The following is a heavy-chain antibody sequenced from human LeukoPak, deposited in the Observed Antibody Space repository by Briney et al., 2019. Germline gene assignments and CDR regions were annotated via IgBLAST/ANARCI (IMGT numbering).Heavy chain of an antibody. CDR3: ARVRLSGVIDY. V-gene: IGHV4-59*01. CDR2: IHYNGRT. Sequence: SETLSLSCTVSGGSMYDYYWSWIRQPPVMGLEWIGHIHYNGRTNYNPSLESPATISIDMSKNQFSLNLSSVTAADTAVYYCARVRLSGVIDYWGQGTLVTVSS. D-gene: IGHD2-15*01. J-gene: IGHJ4*02. CDR1: GGSMYDYY.